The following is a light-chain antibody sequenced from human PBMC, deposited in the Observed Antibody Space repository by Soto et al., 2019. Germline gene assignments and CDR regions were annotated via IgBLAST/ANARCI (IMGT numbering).Light chain of an antibody. J-gene: IGKJ1*01. CDR3: QQYGSSGT. CDR2: GAS. CDR1: QSVSNNY. Sequence: EMVVTQYPGTLSRSPGEWATLSCGASQSVSNNYLAWYQQKPGHAPRLLIYGASNRATGIPDRFSGSGSGTDFTLTISRLEPEDFAVYYCQQYGSSGTFGQGTKVDIK. V-gene: IGKV3-20*01.